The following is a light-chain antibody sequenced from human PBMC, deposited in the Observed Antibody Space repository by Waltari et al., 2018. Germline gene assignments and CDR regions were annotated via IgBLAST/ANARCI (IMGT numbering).Light chain of an antibody. CDR2: KAS. CDR3: QQYDGPSWT. V-gene: IGKV1-5*03. CDR1: QSISDW. J-gene: IGKJ1*01. Sequence: DTQMTQSPSTLSASVGDRVTITCRASQSISDWLAWYQQKPGKAPKLLIYKASNLKTGVPSRFGGSGSGTEFTLTISSLQTDDFATYYCQQYDGPSWTFGQGTKVEIK.